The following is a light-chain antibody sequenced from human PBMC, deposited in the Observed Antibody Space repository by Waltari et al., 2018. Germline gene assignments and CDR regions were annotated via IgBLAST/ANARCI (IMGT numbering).Light chain of an antibody. CDR2: DVN. Sequence: QSALTQPASVSGSPGQSITISCTGTSSDIGTYNYASWYQPRPGQAPKLMIYDVNNRPSGVSSRFSGSKSGNTASLTISGLQSEDEAEYYCSSYRSSVIYVFGTGTKVTVL. CDR1: SSDIGTYNY. V-gene: IGLV2-14*01. CDR3: SSYRSSVIYV. J-gene: IGLJ1*01.